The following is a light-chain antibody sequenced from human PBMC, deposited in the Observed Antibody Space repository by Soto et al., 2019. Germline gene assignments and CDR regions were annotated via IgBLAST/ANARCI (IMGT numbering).Light chain of an antibody. CDR3: QQYFSAPDT. CDR2: AAS. V-gene: IGKV1-27*01. CDR1: QAIRNY. Sequence: DIQMTPSPSSLSASVGDRVTITCRASQAIRNYLAWYQQEPGKVPKLLIYAASTLQLGVPSRFSGSASGTDFTLTISSLQPEDVATYYCQQYFSAPDTFGQGTNVEIK. J-gene: IGKJ1*01.